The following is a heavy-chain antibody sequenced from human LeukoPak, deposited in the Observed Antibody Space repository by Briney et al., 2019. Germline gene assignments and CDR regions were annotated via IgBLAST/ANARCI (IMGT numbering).Heavy chain of an antibody. CDR1: GFTFSSYG. CDR3: VRMTATKFDY. D-gene: IGHD5-12*01. J-gene: IGHJ4*02. V-gene: IGHV3-33*01. CDR2: IWFDGTHE. Sequence: GGSLRLSCAASGFTFSSYGMHWVRQAPGKGLEWVAVIWFDGTHEYYADSVKGRFTISRDNSKKTLFLQMNSLRAEDTAVYFCVRMTATKFDYWGQGTLVTVSS.